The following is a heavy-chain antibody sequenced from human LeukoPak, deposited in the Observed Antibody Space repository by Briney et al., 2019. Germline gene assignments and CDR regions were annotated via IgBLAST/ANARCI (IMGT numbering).Heavy chain of an antibody. CDR2: INPNSGGT. V-gene: IGHV1-2*02. CDR3: ARGSDGDYVRADTFQH. J-gene: IGHJ1*01. Sequence: ASVKVSCKPSGYTFTGYFMHWVRQAPGQGLEWMGWINPNSGGTNYAQKFQGRVTMTRDTSISTAYIDLSMLTSDDTAVYYCARGSDGDYVRADTFQHWGQGTLVTVSS. D-gene: IGHD4-17*01. CDR1: GYTFTGYF.